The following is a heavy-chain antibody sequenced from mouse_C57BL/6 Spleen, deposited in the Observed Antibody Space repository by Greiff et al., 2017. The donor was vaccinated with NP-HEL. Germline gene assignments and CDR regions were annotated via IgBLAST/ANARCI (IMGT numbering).Heavy chain of an antibody. V-gene: IGHV1-54*01. CDR3: ARWGDYGSSYWYFDV. CDR2: INPGSGGT. Sequence: VQLQQSGAELVRPGTSVKVSCKASGYAFTNYLIEWVKQRPGQGLEWIGVINPGSGGTNYNEKFKGKATLTADKSSSTAYMQLSSLTSEDSAVYFCARWGDYGSSYWYFDVWGTGTTVTFSS. D-gene: IGHD1-1*01. J-gene: IGHJ1*03. CDR1: GYAFTNYL.